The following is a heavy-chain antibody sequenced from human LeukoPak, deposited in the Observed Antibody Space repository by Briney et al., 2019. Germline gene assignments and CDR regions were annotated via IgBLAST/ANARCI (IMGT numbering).Heavy chain of an antibody. Sequence: PGGSLRLSCAASGFTVSSNYMSWVRQAPGKGLDWVSIIYSGGSTYSADSVKGRFTISRDNSKNTLYLQMNSLRAEDTAVYYCARGRGAITGMTGYYFDYWGQGTLVTVSS. J-gene: IGHJ4*02. CDR3: ARGRGAITGMTGYYFDY. V-gene: IGHV3-53*01. CDR1: GFTVSSNY. D-gene: IGHD1-20*01. CDR2: IYSGGST.